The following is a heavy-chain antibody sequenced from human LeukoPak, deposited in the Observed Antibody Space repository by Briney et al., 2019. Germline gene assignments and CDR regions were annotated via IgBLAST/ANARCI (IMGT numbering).Heavy chain of an antibody. Sequence: ASVKVSCKASGYTFTGYYMHWVRQAPGQGLEWMGRINPNSGGTNYAQKFQGRVTMTRDTSISTAYMELSRLRSDDTAVYYCASLSIAAAGRTFHYWGLGTLVTVSS. J-gene: IGHJ4*02. V-gene: IGHV1-2*06. CDR1: GYTFTGYY. CDR2: INPNSGGT. CDR3: ASLSIAAAGRTFHY. D-gene: IGHD6-13*01.